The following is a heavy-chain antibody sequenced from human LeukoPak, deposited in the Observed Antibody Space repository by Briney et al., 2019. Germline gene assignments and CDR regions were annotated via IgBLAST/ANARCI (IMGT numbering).Heavy chain of an antibody. D-gene: IGHD6-25*01. J-gene: IGHJ4*02. Sequence: PGGSLRLSCAASGFTFSSYSMNWVRQAPGKGLEWVSSISSSSSYIYYADSVKGRFSISRDNAKNSLYLQMNSLRAEDTAVYYCARDGPADTDYWGQGTLVTVSS. CDR2: ISSSSSYI. CDR3: ARDGPADTDY. CDR1: GFTFSSYS. V-gene: IGHV3-21*01.